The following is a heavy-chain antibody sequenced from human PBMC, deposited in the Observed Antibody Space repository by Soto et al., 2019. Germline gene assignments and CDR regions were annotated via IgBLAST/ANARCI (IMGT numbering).Heavy chain of an antibody. CDR2: FSGSSSHT. CDR3: AKPTNSSGWRYYFDH. V-gene: IGHV3-23*01. J-gene: IGHJ4*02. Sequence: EVQLLESGGGLVQPGGSLRLPCVASGFTFSSFAMTWVRQAPGKGLEWVSAFSGSSSHTYYADSVKGRFTISRDNSKNTLYLQMNSLRAEDTAVYYCAKPTNSSGWRYYFDHWGQGTLVTVSS. D-gene: IGHD6-19*01. CDR1: GFTFSSFA.